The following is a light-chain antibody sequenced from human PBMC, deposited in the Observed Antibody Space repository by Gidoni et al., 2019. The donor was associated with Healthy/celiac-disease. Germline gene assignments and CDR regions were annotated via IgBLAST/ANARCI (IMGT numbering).Light chain of an antibody. CDR3: AAWDDSLSGWV. J-gene: IGLJ3*02. V-gene: IGLV1-47*01. Sequence: QSVLTQPPSAYGTPGQRVTISCSGSSSNIGSNYVYWYPQLPGTTPKLLIYRNNQRPSGVPDRFSGSKSGTSASLAISGLRSEDEADYYCAAWDDSLSGWVFGGGTKLTVL. CDR1: SSNIGSNY. CDR2: RNN.